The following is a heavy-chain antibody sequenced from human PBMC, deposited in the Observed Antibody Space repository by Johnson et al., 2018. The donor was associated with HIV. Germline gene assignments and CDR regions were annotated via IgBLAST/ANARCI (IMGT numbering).Heavy chain of an antibody. CDR3: AKGFRIAAAGGDDGFDI. Sequence: VQLVESGGGLVKPGGSLRLSCAASGFTFSSYAMSWVRQAPGKGLEWVSAISGSAYNTYYAESVKGRLSISRDNSKNTVYLQMNSLRVEDTAIYYCAKGFRIAAAGGDDGFDIWGQGTMVTVSS. CDR1: GFTFSSYA. CDR2: ISGSAYNT. D-gene: IGHD6-13*01. J-gene: IGHJ3*02. V-gene: IGHV3-23*04.